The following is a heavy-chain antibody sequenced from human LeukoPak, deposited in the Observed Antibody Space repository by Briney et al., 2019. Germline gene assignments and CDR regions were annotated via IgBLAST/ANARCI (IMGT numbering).Heavy chain of an antibody. CDR2: IYYSGST. V-gene: IGHV4-59*01. D-gene: IGHD1-26*01. J-gene: IGHJ4*02. CDR1: GGTISSYY. Sequence: PSETLSLTCTVSGGTISSYYWSWIRQPPGKGLEWIGYIYYSGSTNYNPSLKSRVTISVDTSKNQFSLKLSSVTAADTAAYYRARDSGSYYGSLWGQGTLVTVSS. CDR3: ARDSGSYYGSL.